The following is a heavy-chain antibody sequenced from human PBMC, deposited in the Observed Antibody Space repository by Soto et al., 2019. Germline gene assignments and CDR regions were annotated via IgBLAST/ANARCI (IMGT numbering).Heavy chain of an antibody. Sequence: QVQLQESGPGLVKPSGTLSLTCAVSGGSISSSNWWSWVRQPPGKGLEWIGEIYHSGSTNYNPSLKSRVTISVDQSKNQFSLKLSSVTAADTAVYYCARTNSSGYYNRDAFDIWGQGTMVTVSS. CDR2: IYHSGST. J-gene: IGHJ3*02. V-gene: IGHV4-4*02. D-gene: IGHD3-22*01. CDR3: ARTNSSGYYNRDAFDI. CDR1: GGSISSSNW.